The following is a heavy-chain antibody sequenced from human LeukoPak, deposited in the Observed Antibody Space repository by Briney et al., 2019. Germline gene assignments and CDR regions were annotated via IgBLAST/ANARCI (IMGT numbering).Heavy chain of an antibody. J-gene: IGHJ5*02. CDR2: IYYSGST. CDR3: ARDGISWFDP. V-gene: IGHV4-4*02. Sequence: SGTLSLTCAVSGGSISSSNWWSWVRQPPGKGLEWIGSIYYSGSTYYNPSLKSRVTISVDTSKNQFSLKLSSVTAADTAVYYCARDGISWFDPWGQGTLVTVSS. CDR1: GGSISSSNW.